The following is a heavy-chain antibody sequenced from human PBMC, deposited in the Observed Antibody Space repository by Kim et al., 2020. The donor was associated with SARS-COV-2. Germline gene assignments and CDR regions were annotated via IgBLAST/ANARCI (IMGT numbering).Heavy chain of an antibody. D-gene: IGHD3-10*01. Sequence: GGSLRLSCAASGFSFSSSGMHWVRQAPGKGLEWVAVISYDGSNKYHADSVKGRFTISRDNSKNTLYLQMNSLRAEDTAMYHCAKDTGGYYGLDVWGQGTTVTVSS. CDR2: ISYDGSNK. CDR1: GFSFSSSG. CDR3: AKDTGGYYGLDV. V-gene: IGHV3-30*18. J-gene: IGHJ6*02.